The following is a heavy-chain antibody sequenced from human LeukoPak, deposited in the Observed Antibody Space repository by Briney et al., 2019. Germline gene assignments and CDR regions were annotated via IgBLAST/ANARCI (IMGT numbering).Heavy chain of an antibody. CDR3: AREATGTTAAFDM. D-gene: IGHD2/OR15-2a*01. J-gene: IGHJ3*02. V-gene: IGHV3-7*01. CDR2: INQDGTKK. CDR1: EFTFSNYW. Sequence: TGGSLRLSCAASEFTFSNYWMSWVRQAPGKGLEWVANINQDGTKKYYVDSVKGRFTISRDNAKNSLYLQVNSLRAEDTAVFYCAREATGTTAAFDMWGQGTMVTVSS.